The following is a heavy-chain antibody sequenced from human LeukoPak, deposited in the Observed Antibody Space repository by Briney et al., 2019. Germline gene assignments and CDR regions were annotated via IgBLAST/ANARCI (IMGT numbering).Heavy chain of an antibody. D-gene: IGHD2-2*01. CDR3: ARVVVGSTSWHYYYYYYMDV. V-gene: IGHV4-59*01. Sequence: SETLSLTCTVSGGSISSYYWSWIRQPPGKGLEWIGYIYYSGSTNYNPSLKSRVTISVDTSKNQFSLKLSSVTAADTAVYYCARVVVGSTSWHYYYYYYMDVWGKGTTVTISS. CDR1: GGSISSYY. J-gene: IGHJ6*03. CDR2: IYYSGST.